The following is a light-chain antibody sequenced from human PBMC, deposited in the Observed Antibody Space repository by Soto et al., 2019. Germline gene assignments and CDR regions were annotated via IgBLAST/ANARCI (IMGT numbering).Light chain of an antibody. CDR1: SSDVGSYNL. V-gene: IGLV2-23*01. CDR2: EGS. CDR3: CSYAGSASLYV. Sequence: SALTQPASVSGSPGQSITISCTGTSSDVGSYNLVSWYQQHPGKAPKLMIYEGSKRPSGVSSRFSGSKSGNTASLTISGLQAEDEVDYHCCSYAGSASLYVFVTGSKVTV. J-gene: IGLJ1*01.